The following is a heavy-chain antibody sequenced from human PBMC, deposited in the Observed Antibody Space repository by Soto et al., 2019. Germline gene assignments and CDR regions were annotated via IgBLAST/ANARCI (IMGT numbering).Heavy chain of an antibody. J-gene: IGHJ4*02. CDR2: ISGSGGTI. CDR1: GFTLSSYS. Sequence: EVQLVESGGGLVQPGGSLRLSCAASGFTLSSYSMHWVRQAPGKGLEWVSYISGSGGTIYYADSVKGRFTISRDNAKNSLAVQTNSLRDEDTAVYFCARETGLRSSGWSSYFDFWGQGTRVTVSS. D-gene: IGHD6-19*01. CDR3: ARETGLRSSGWSSYFDF. V-gene: IGHV3-48*02.